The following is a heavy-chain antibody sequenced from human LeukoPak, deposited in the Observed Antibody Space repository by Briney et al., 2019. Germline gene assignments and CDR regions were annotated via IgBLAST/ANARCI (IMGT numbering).Heavy chain of an antibody. J-gene: IGHJ5*02. CDR3: ANQRGFGELLNWFDP. V-gene: IGHV3-23*01. CDR1: GFTFSSYA. Sequence: GGSLRLSCAASGFTFSSYAMTWVRQAPGKGLEWVSSISGSGDYTNYAGSVKGRFTISRDNSKNTLYLQMNSLRAEDTAVYYCANQRGFGELLNWFDPWGQGTLVTVSS. D-gene: IGHD3-10*01. CDR2: ISGSGDYT.